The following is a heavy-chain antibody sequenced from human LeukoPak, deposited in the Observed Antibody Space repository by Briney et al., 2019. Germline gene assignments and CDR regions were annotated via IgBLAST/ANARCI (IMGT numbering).Heavy chain of an antibody. J-gene: IGHJ1*01. V-gene: IGHV3-43*02. CDR1: GFSFDDNV. CDR2: ISGDGATT. CDR3: AKDNQRGGFQH. D-gene: IGHD3-16*01. Sequence: GGSLRLSCAASGFSFDDNVMYWVRQTPGKGLEWVSLISGDGATTYYADSVKGRFNISRDNSKRSLYLQMNSLRSEDSALYYCAKDNQRGGFQHWGQGTLVTVSS.